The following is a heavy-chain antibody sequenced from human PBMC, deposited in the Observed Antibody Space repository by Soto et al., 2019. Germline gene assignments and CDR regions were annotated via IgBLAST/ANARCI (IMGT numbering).Heavy chain of an antibody. J-gene: IGHJ6*02. Sequence: SVKVSCKASGGTFSSYAISWVRQAPGQGLEWMGGIIPIFGTANYAQKFQGRVTITADESTSTAYMELSSLRSEDTAVYYCARDQDITMVRGVVGRGMDVWGQGTTVTVSS. V-gene: IGHV1-69*13. CDR2: IIPIFGTA. D-gene: IGHD3-10*01. CDR3: ARDQDITMVRGVVGRGMDV. CDR1: GGTFSSYA.